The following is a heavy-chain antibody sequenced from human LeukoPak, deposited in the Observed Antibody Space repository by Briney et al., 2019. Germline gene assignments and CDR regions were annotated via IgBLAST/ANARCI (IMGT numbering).Heavy chain of an antibody. CDR2: ISAYNGNT. CDR3: ARDYDFWSGYYGWFDP. D-gene: IGHD3-3*01. V-gene: IGHV1-18*01. Sequence: GVSVKVSCKASGYTFTSYGISWVRQAPGQGLEWMGWISAYNGNTNYAQKLQGRVTMTTDTSTSTAYMELRSLRSDDTAVYYCARDYDFWSGYYGWFDPWGQGTLATVSS. J-gene: IGHJ5*02. CDR1: GYTFTSYG.